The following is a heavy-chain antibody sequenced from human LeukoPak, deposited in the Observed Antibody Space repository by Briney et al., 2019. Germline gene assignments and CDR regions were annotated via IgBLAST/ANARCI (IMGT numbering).Heavy chain of an antibody. Sequence: SQTLSLTCTVSGGSISRGGYYWSWIRQHPGKGLEWIGYIYYSGSTCYNPSLKSRVTISVDTSKNQFSLKLSSVTAADTAVYYCARVYDSSIDWFDTWGQGTLVTVSS. V-gene: IGHV4-31*03. J-gene: IGHJ5*02. D-gene: IGHD3-22*01. CDR3: ARVYDSSIDWFDT. CDR2: IYYSGST. CDR1: GGSISRGGYY.